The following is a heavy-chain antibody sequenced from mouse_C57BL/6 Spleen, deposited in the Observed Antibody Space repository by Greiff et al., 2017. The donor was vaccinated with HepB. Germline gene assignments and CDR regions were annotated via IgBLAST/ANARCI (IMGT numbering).Heavy chain of an antibody. Sequence: QVQLQQSGAELVKPGASVKISCKASGYAFRSYWMNWVKQRPGKGLEWIGQIYPGDGDTNYNGKFKGKATLTADKSARTAYMQLSSLTSEDSAVYCGARGDAYYYGSSLGFAYWGQGTLGTVSA. CDR2: IYPGDGDT. CDR1: GYAFRSYW. J-gene: IGHJ3*01. V-gene: IGHV1-80*01. CDR3: ARGDAYYYGSSLGFAY. D-gene: IGHD1-1*01.